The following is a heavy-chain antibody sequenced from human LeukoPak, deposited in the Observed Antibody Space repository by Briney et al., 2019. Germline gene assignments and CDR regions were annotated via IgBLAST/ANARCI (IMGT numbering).Heavy chain of an antibody. CDR3: AKETGSGSGYWNY. CDR1: GFTFSSFA. Sequence: PGGSLRLSCAASGFTFSSFAMSWVRQAPGKGLEWVSGIIGSGSSTYYADSVRGRFSISRDNSKNTVSLQMNSLRAEDTAVFYCAKETGSGSGYWNYWGQGTLVTVSS. CDR2: IIGSGSST. J-gene: IGHJ4*02. D-gene: IGHD6-19*01. V-gene: IGHV3-23*01.